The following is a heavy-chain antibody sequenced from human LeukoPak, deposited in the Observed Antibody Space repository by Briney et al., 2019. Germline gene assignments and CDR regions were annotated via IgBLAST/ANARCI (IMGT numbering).Heavy chain of an antibody. CDR1: GFTFSNAW. Sequence: GGSLRLSCAASGFTFSNAWMSWVRQAPGKGLEWVGRIKSKTDGGTTDYAAPVKGRFTISRDDSKNTLYLQMNSLKTEDTAVYYCTTEWIGEVGAPGGWFDYWGQETLVSVSS. CDR3: TTEWIGEVGAPGGWFDY. V-gene: IGHV3-15*01. D-gene: IGHD1-26*01. CDR2: IKSKTDGGTT. J-gene: IGHJ4*02.